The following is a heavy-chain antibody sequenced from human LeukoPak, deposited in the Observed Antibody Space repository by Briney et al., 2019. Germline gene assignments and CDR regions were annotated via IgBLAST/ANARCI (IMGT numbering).Heavy chain of an antibody. J-gene: IGHJ4*02. CDR3: ARVMGGGDYGLDY. V-gene: IGHV3-30-3*01. Sequence: GGSLRLSCAASGFTFSSYAMHWVRQAPGKGLEWVAVISYDGSNKYYADSVKGRFTISRDNAKNSLYLQMNSLRAEDTAVYYCARVMGGGDYGLDYWGQGTLVTVSS. CDR2: ISYDGSNK. D-gene: IGHD4-17*01. CDR1: GFTFSSYA.